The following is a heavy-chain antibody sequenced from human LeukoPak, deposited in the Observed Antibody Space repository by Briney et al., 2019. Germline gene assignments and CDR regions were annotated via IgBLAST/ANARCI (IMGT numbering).Heavy chain of an antibody. V-gene: IGHV1-18*01. CDR3: ARGGSSWPYYFDY. Sequence: ASVKVSCKGSGGTLSSYALSWVRQTPGLGLEWMGRISPVLGTTTYAQKLQGRVTMTTDTSTSTAYMELRSLRSDDTAVYYCARGGSSWPYYFDYWGQGTLVTVSS. CDR2: ISPVLGTT. J-gene: IGHJ4*02. D-gene: IGHD6-13*01. CDR1: GGTLSSYA.